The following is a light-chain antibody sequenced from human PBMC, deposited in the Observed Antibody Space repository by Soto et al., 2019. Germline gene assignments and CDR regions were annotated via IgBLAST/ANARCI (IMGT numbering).Light chain of an antibody. V-gene: IGKV3-15*01. Sequence: EIALTQSPVTLSLSPGERATLSCRASQSVSSNLAWYQQKPGHAPRILIYGASTRATGNPARFSGSGSGTEFTLTISSLQSEDLAVYYCQQYNNWPETFGQGIKVDIK. CDR1: QSVSSN. CDR2: GAS. CDR3: QQYNNWPET. J-gene: IGKJ1*01.